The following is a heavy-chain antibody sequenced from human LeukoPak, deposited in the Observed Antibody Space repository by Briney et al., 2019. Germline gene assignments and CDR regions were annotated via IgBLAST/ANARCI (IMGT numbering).Heavy chain of an antibody. CDR1: GFTFRSYW. J-gene: IGHJ4*02. CDR2: IETDGSST. Sequence: SGGSLRLTCGASGFTFRSYWMHWVRHAPGKGLMWDSRIETDGSSTNYADSVKGRFTISRDNARNTVYLQMNSLRADDTAVYYCARDPSSWNGFFDSWGQGTLVTVSS. D-gene: IGHD6-13*01. V-gene: IGHV3-74*01. CDR3: ARDPSSWNGFFDS.